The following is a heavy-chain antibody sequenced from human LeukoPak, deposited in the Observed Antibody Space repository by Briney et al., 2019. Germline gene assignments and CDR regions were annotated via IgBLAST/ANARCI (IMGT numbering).Heavy chain of an antibody. Sequence: GGSLRLSCAASGFTFSTYGMHWVRQAPGKGLEWVAVIWYDGSNKYYADSVKGRFTISRDNSKNTLYLQMNSLRAEDTAVYYCAREPYRRAPNYYYYGMDVWGQGTTVTVSS. CDR3: AREPYRRAPNYYYYGMDV. CDR1: GFTFSTYG. D-gene: IGHD1-14*01. CDR2: IWYDGSNK. V-gene: IGHV3-33*08. J-gene: IGHJ6*02.